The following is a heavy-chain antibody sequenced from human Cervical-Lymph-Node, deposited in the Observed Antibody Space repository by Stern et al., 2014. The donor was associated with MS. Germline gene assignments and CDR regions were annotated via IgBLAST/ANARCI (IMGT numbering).Heavy chain of an antibody. J-gene: IGHJ4*02. D-gene: IGHD2-15*01. Sequence: VQLVESGAEVKKPGASVKVSCKASGYTFTGYYMHWVRQAPGQGLEWMGWINPNSGGTNYAQKFQGRVTMTRDTSISTAYMELSRLRSDDTAVYYCASDRYCSGNNCPGAYFDYWGQGTLVTVSS. CDR2: INPNSGGT. CDR1: GYTFTGYY. CDR3: ASDRYCSGNNCPGAYFDY. V-gene: IGHV1-2*02.